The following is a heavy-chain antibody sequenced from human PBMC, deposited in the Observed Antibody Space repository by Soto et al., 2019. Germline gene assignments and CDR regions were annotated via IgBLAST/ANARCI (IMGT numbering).Heavy chain of an antibody. J-gene: IGHJ6*03. Sequence: PGGSLRLSCAASGFTFSSYWMTWVRQAPGKGLEWVANIKQDGSEKYYVDSVKGRFTISRDNAKNSLYLQMNSLRAEDTAVYYCARDYPGLDYYYMDVWGKGTTVTVSS. CDR1: GFTFSSYW. CDR3: ARDYPGLDYYYMDV. CDR2: IKQDGSEK. V-gene: IGHV3-7*01.